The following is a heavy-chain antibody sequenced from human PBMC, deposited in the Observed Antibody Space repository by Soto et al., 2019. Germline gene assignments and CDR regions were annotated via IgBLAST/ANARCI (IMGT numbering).Heavy chain of an antibody. V-gene: IGHV3-23*01. J-gene: IGHJ6*03. D-gene: IGHD4-4*01. Sequence: EVQLLESGGGLVQPGGSLRLSCAASGFTFSSYAMSWVRQAPGKGLEWVSAISGSGGSTYYADSVKGRFTISRDNSKNTLYLQMNSLRAEDTDVYYCAKGGSNYFLGTIAYYYYYMDVWGKGTTVTVSS. CDR2: ISGSGGST. CDR3: AKGGSNYFLGTIAYYYYYMDV. CDR1: GFTFSSYA.